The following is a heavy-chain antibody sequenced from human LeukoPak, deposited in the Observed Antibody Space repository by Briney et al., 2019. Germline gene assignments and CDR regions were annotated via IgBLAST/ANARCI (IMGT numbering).Heavy chain of an antibody. CDR3: ATEDCSSTSCLGTGPGY. CDR2: IRYDGSNK. D-gene: IGHD2-2*01. CDR1: GFTFSSYG. V-gene: IGHV3-30*02. Sequence: PGGSLRLSYAASGFTFSSYGMHWVRQAPGKGLEWVAFIRYDGSNKYYADSVKGRFTISRDNSKNTLYLQMNSLRAEDTAVYYCATEDCSSTSCLGTGPGYWGRGTLVTVSS. J-gene: IGHJ4*02.